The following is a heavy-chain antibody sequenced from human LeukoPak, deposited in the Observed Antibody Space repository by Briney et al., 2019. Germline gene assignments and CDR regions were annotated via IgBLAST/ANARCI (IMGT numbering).Heavy chain of an antibody. CDR3: ARDHTKPPGIAAAGTNYYYYYGMDV. CDR2: MNPNSGNT. D-gene: IGHD6-13*01. CDR1: GYTFTSYD. V-gene: IGHV1-8*01. J-gene: IGHJ6*02. Sequence: ASVKVSCKASGYTFTSYDINWVRQATGQGLEWMGWMNPNSGNTGYAQKFQGRVTMTRDTSISTVYMELSSLRSEDTAVYYCARDHTKPPGIAAAGTNYYYYYGMDVWGQGTTVTVSS.